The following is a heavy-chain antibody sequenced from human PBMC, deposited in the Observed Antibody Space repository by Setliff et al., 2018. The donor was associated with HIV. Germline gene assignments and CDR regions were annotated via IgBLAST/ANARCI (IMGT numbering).Heavy chain of an antibody. V-gene: IGHV3-7*01. Sequence: GGSLRLSCAASGFTLSNYWMSWVRQAPGKGLEWVANIDRDGSETNYVDSVKGRFTIFRDNAKNSMDLQMNSLRAEDTAIYYCARKLRPGHGVDVWGQGTTVTVSS. D-gene: IGHD3-10*01. CDR3: ARKLRPGHGVDV. CDR1: GFTLSNYW. CDR2: IDRDGSET. J-gene: IGHJ6*02.